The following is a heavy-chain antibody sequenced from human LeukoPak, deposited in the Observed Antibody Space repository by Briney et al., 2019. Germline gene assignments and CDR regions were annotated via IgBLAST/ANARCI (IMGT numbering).Heavy chain of an antibody. CDR2: MNPNSGNT. V-gene: IGHV1-8*01. J-gene: IGHJ4*02. CDR1: GYTFTSYD. Sequence: EASVKVSCKASGYTFTSYDINWVRQATGQGLEWMGWMNPNSGNTGYAQKFQGRVTMTRNTSISTAYMELSSLRSEDTAVYYCARVRLWFGERGGDYWGQGTLVTVSS. CDR3: ARVRLWFGERGGDY. D-gene: IGHD3-10*01.